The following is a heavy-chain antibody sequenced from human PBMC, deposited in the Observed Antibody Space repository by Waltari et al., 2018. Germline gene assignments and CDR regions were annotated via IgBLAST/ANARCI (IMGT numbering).Heavy chain of an antibody. V-gene: IGHV4-38-2*01. CDR3: ARITPLRFLEWLSSTEPGMQYFQH. CDR2: IYHSGST. D-gene: IGHD3-3*01. Sequence: QVQLQESGPGLVKPSETLSLTCAVSGYSISSGYYWGWIRQPPGKGMEWLGSIYHSGSTYYNPSLKSRVTISVDTSKNQFSLKLSSVTAADTAVYYCARITPLRFLEWLSSTEPGMQYFQHWGQGTLVTVSS. J-gene: IGHJ1*01. CDR1: GYSISSGYY.